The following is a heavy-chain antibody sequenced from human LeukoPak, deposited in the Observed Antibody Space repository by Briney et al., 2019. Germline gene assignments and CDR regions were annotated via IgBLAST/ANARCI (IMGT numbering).Heavy chain of an antibody. Sequence: GGSLRLSCAASGFTFSSYSMNWVRQAPGKGLEWVSSISSSSSYIYYADSVKGRFTISRDNAKNSLYLQMNSLRAEDTAVYYCAREVIVGARGFDYWGQGTLVTVSS. V-gene: IGHV3-21*01. CDR2: ISSSSSYI. D-gene: IGHD1-26*01. CDR1: GFTFSSYS. CDR3: AREVIVGARGFDY. J-gene: IGHJ4*02.